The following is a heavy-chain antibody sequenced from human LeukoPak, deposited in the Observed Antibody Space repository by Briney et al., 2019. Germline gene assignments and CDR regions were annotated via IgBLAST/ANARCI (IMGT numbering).Heavy chain of an antibody. D-gene: IGHD3-22*01. CDR1: GGSISSYY. J-gene: IGHJ5*02. V-gene: IGHV4-59*01. CDR3: ARAPASSYYYDSSGYYYSWLDP. CDR2: IYYSGST. Sequence: PSETLSLTCTVSGGSISSYYWSWIRQPPGKGLEWIGYIYYSGSTNYNPSLKSRVTISVDTSKNQFSLKLSSVTAADTAVYYCARAPASSYYYDSSGYYYSWLDPWGQGTLVTVSS.